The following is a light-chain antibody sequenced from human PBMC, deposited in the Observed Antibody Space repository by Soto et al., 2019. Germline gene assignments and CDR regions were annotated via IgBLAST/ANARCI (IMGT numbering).Light chain of an antibody. J-gene: IGKJ5*01. CDR3: QQRSNWPHT. CDR2: DAS. Sequence: EIVLIQSPATLSLSPGERAPLSCRASQSVGSYLAWYQHKPGQAPRLLISDASNRATGIPARLSGSGSGTDFTLTISSLEPEDFAVYYCQQRSNWPHTFGQGTRLEIK. CDR1: QSVGSY. V-gene: IGKV3-11*01.